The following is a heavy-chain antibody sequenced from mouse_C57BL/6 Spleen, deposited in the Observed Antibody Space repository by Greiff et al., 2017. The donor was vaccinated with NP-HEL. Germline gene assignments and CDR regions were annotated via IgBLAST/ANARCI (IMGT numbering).Heavy chain of an antibody. D-gene: IGHD2-3*01. CDR2: IDPETGGT. CDR1: GYTFTDYE. Sequence: QVQLQQSGAELVRPGASVTLSCKASGYTFTDYEMHWVKQTPVHGLEWIGAIDPETGGTAYNQKFKGKAILTADKSSSTAYMELRSLTSEDSAVYYCTRVGYYVGWYFDVWGTGTTVTVSS. J-gene: IGHJ1*03. CDR3: TRVGYYVGWYFDV. V-gene: IGHV1-15*01.